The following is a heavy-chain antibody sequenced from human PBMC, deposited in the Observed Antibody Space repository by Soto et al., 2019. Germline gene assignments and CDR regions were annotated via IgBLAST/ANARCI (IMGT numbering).Heavy chain of an antibody. Sequence: ASVKVSCKTSGYTITTYGITWVRQAPGQGLEWMGWISPYNAKTNYAQKFQGRVTMTTDTPTSTAYMELRNLRSDDTAVYYCARDRDVLTGFKTFNWFDPWGQGTLVTAPQ. CDR3: ARDRDVLTGFKTFNWFDP. V-gene: IGHV1-18*01. CDR2: ISPYNAKT. D-gene: IGHD3-9*01. CDR1: GYTITTYG. J-gene: IGHJ5*02.